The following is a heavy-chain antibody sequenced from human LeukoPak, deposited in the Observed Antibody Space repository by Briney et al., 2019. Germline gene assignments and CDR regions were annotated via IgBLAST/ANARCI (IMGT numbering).Heavy chain of an antibody. D-gene: IGHD6-13*01. CDR2: INHSGST. CDR3: ARDQIAAAGKLNWFDP. J-gene: IGHJ5*02. V-gene: IGHV4-34*01. CDR1: GGSFSGYY. Sequence: SSETLSLTCAVYGGSFSGYYWSWIRQPPGKGLEWIGEINHSGSTNYNPSLKSRVTISVDTSKNQFSLKLSSVTAADTAVYYCARDQIAAAGKLNWFDPWGQGTLVTVSS.